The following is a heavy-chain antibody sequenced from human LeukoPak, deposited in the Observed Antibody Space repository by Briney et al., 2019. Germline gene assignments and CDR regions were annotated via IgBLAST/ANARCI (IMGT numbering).Heavy chain of an antibody. CDR1: GFTFSSYA. V-gene: IGHV3-23*01. CDR3: AKAGPIGYCSSTSCYEGGTFDY. Sequence: PGRSLRLSCAASGFTFSSYAMSWVRQAPGKGLEWVSAISGSGGSTYYADSVKGRFTISRDNSKNTLYLQMNSLRAEDTAVYYCAKAGPIGYCSSTSCYEGGTFDYWGQGTLVTVSS. CDR2: ISGSGGST. J-gene: IGHJ4*02. D-gene: IGHD2-2*01.